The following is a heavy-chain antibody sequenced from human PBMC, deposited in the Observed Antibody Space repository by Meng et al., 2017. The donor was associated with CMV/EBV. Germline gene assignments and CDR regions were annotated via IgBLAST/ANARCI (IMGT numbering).Heavy chain of an antibody. D-gene: IGHD3-10*01. J-gene: IGHJ6*02. V-gene: IGHV1-69*10. CDR1: GYTFSSYA. CDR3: AREAPKVVRGYGMDV. Sequence: SVKVSCKASGYTFSSYAISWVRQAPGQGLEWMGGIIPILGIANYAQKFQGRVTITADKSTSTAYMELSSLRSEDTAVYYCAREAPKVVRGYGMDVWGQGTTVTVSS. CDR2: IIPILGIA.